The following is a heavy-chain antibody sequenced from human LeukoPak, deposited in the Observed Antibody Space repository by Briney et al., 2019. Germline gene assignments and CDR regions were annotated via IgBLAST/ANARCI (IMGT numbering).Heavy chain of an antibody. J-gene: IGHJ3*01. Sequence: GGSLRLSCAASGFTFSTSWMNWLPQAPRKGREWVANIKGEGSEKYYGDSVKGRFTISRDNAKNSLFLQMNSLRAEDTAVYYCAREGMGSGWIGAFDLWGQGTMVTVSS. D-gene: IGHD3-3*01. CDR1: GFTFSTSW. CDR2: IKGEGSEK. V-gene: IGHV3-7*03. CDR3: AREGMGSGWIGAFDL.